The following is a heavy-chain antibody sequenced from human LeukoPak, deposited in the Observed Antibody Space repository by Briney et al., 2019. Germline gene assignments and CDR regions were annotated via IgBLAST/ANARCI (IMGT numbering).Heavy chain of an antibody. CDR3: ARVSYNEWVVPFDY. V-gene: IGHV1-2*02. CDR1: GYTFTGYY. Sequence: ASVKVSCKASGYTFTGYYMHWVRQAPGQGLEWMGWINPNSGGTNYAQKFQGRVTMTRDTSISTAYMELSRLRSDDTAVYYCARVSYNEWVVPFDYWGQGTLVTVSS. CDR2: INPNSGGT. J-gene: IGHJ4*02. D-gene: IGHD6-19*01.